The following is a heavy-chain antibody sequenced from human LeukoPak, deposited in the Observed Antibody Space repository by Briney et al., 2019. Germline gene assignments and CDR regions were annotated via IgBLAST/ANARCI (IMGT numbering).Heavy chain of an antibody. J-gene: IGHJ4*02. CDR2: IGSAGSNK. CDR1: GFTFSSYN. Sequence: GGSLRLSCAVSGFTFSSYNMNWVRQAPGKGLEWVSYIGSAGSNKFYADSVKGRFTVSRDNAKNSLFLQMNSLRAEDTAVYYCARDRYSINLYMTCDYWGQGTLVTVSS. D-gene: IGHD6-13*01. V-gene: IGHV3-48*01. CDR3: ARDRYSINLYMTCDY.